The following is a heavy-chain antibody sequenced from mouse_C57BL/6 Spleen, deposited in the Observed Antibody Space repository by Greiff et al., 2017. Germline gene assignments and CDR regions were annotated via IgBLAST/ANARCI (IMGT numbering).Heavy chain of an antibody. CDR2: IHPNSGST. V-gene: IGHV1-64*01. CDR1: GYTFTSYW. J-gene: IGHJ1*03. Sequence: QVQLQQPGAELVKPGASVKLSCKASGYTFTSYWMHWVKQRPGQGLEWIGMIHPNSGSTNYNEKFKSKATLTVDKSSSTAYMQLSSLTSEDSAVYYCALTGYVSSYEYWYFDVWGTGTTVTVSS. CDR3: ALTGYVSSYEYWYFDV. D-gene: IGHD1-1*01.